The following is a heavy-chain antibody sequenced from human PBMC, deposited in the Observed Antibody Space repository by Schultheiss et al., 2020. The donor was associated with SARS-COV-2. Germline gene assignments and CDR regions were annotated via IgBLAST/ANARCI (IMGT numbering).Heavy chain of an antibody. CDR2: IYYSGST. CDR1: GGSISSYY. V-gene: IGHV4-59*08. Sequence: SETLSLTCTVSGGSISSYYWSWIRQPPGKGLEWIGYIYYSGSTNYNPSLKSRVTISVDTSKNQFSLKLSSVTAADTAVYYCARWDRIAARLDYWGQGTLVTVSS. J-gene: IGHJ4*02. CDR3: ARWDRIAARLDY. D-gene: IGHD6-6*01.